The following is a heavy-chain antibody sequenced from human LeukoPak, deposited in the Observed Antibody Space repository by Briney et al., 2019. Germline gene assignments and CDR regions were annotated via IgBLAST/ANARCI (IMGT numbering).Heavy chain of an antibody. CDR1: GFPSNSFS. CDR3: AELGITMIGGV. V-gene: IGHV3-30-3*01. CDR2: ISDDETYK. Sequence: GGSLGLSCEASGFPSNSFSINWVRQAPGKGLEWVTAISDDETYKFYADSVKGRFTISRDNAKNSLYLQMNSLRAEDTAVYYCAELGITMIGGVWGKGTTVTISS. J-gene: IGHJ6*04. D-gene: IGHD3-10*02.